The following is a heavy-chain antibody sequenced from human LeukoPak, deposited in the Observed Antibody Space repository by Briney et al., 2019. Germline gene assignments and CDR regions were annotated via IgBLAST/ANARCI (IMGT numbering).Heavy chain of an antibody. V-gene: IGHV3-7*04. J-gene: IGHJ4*02. Sequence: PGGSLRLSCAASGFTFSSYWMSWVRQAPGKGLEWVANINEDGSEKHYVDSVKGRFTISRGNAKNSLYLQMNSLRAEDTAVYYCARGTIAVPGTGYWGQGTLVTVSS. CDR3: ARGTIAVPGTGY. CDR1: GFTFSSYW. D-gene: IGHD6-19*01. CDR2: INEDGSEK.